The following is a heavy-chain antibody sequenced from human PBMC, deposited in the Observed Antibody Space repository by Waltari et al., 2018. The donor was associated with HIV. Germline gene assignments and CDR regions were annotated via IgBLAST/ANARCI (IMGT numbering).Heavy chain of an antibody. D-gene: IGHD3-10*01. CDR3: ARVRRRVRFGEWPYYYYGMDV. Sequence: EVQLVESGGGLVQPGGSLRLSCAASGFTFSSYDMHWVRQATGKGLEWVSAIGTAGDTYYPGSVKGRFTISRENAKNSLYLQMNSLRAGDTAVYYCARVRRRVRFGEWPYYYYGMDVWGQGTTVTVSS. CDR1: GFTFSSYD. V-gene: IGHV3-13*01. CDR2: IGTAGDT. J-gene: IGHJ6*02.